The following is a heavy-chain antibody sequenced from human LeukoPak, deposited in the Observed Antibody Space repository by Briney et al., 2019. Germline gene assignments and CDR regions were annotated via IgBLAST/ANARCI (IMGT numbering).Heavy chain of an antibody. CDR3: AVKPGYYYDSSGYYN. V-gene: IGHV4-34*01. D-gene: IGHD3-22*01. J-gene: IGHJ4*02. CDR2: INHSGST. CDR1: GGSFSGYY. Sequence: SETLSLTCAVYGGSFSGYYWSWIRQPPGKGLEWIGEINHSGSTNYNPSLKSRVTISVDTSKNQFSLKLSSVTAADTAVYYCAVKPGYYYDSSGYYNWGQGTLFTVSS.